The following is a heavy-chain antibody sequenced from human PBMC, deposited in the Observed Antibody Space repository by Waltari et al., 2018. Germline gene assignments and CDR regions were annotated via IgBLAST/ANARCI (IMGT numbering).Heavy chain of an antibody. CDR1: GYSCAKYW. Sequence: EVQLEQSGAEVKKPGESLKIPCKGSGYSCAKYWIGGVRQMAGKGLEWMGVIYPGDSNTKYSLSFQGQVTISADTSISTAYLQWSSLKASDTAIYFCARQNIHSYGYGYFDFWGQGTLVTVSS. CDR3: ARQNIHSYGYGYFDF. J-gene: IGHJ4*02. V-gene: IGHV5-51*01. CDR2: IYPGDSNT. D-gene: IGHD5-18*01.